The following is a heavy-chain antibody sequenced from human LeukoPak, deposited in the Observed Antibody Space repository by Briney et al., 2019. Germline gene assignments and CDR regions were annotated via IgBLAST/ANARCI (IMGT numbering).Heavy chain of an antibody. Sequence: PGGSLRLSCAASGFTFSSYGMHWVRQAPGKGLEWVAFIRYDGSDKYYADAVKGRFTISRDNSKNTLYLQMNSLRSDDTAVYYCAKGENFDYWGQGTLVTVSS. CDR2: IRYDGSDK. D-gene: IGHD1-26*01. CDR3: AKGENFDY. J-gene: IGHJ4*02. V-gene: IGHV3-30*02. CDR1: GFTFSSYG.